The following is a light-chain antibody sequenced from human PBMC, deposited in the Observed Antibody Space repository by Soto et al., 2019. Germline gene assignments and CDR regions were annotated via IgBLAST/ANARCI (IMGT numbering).Light chain of an antibody. CDR2: TNN. Sequence: QSVLTQPPLASGTPGQRVAISCSGSSSNIGSNSVNWYQQLPGTAPKLLIYTNNQRPSGVPDRFSGSKSGTSASLAISGLQSDDEADYYCAAWDDSLTGPVFGGGTKLTVL. V-gene: IGLV1-44*01. CDR1: SSNIGSNS. CDR3: AAWDDSLTGPV. J-gene: IGLJ2*01.